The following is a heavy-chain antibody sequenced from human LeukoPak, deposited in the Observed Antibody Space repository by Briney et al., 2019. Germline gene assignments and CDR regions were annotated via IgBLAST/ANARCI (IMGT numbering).Heavy chain of an antibody. J-gene: IGHJ6*04. CDR2: TYYTSKWIT. CDR1: GDSFSSTTTA. CDR3: ASGYWDYGMDV. D-gene: IGHD6-13*01. Sequence: QTLSLTFAISGDSFSSTTTAWNWIRQSPSRGLEWLGRTYYTSKWITDYAVSVKGRITVNPNTFNNQFSLQLNSVTPEDTGVYYCASGYWDYGMDVWGSGTTVTVSS. V-gene: IGHV6-1*01.